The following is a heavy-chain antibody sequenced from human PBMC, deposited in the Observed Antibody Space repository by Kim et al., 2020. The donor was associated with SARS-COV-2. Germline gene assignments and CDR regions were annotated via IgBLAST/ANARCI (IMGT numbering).Heavy chain of an antibody. J-gene: IGHJ4*02. CDR1: GFTFSSYA. Sequence: GGSLRLSCSASGFTFSSYAMHWVRQAPGKGLEYVSAISSNGGSTYYADSVKGRFTISRDNSKNTLYLQMSSLRAEDTAVYYCVKDNEAVYDILTGYRNHYFDYWGQGTLVTVSS. V-gene: IGHV3-64D*06. CDR2: ISSNGGST. CDR3: VKDNEAVYDILTGYRNHYFDY. D-gene: IGHD3-9*01.